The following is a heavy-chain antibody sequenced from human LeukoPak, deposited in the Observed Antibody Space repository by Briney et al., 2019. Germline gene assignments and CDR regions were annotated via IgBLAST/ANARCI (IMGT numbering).Heavy chain of an antibody. CDR1: GFTFSSYN. V-gene: IGHV3-21*01. D-gene: IGHD3-9*01. J-gene: IGHJ3*02. CDR3: ARAYLYYDILTGPNAFDI. CDR2: ISSSSSYI. Sequence: GGSLRLSCAASGFTFSSYNMNWVRQAPGKGLEWVSSISSSSSYISYADSVKGRFTISRGNAKNSLYLQMNSLRAEETAVYYCARAYLYYDILTGPNAFDIWGQGTMVTVSS.